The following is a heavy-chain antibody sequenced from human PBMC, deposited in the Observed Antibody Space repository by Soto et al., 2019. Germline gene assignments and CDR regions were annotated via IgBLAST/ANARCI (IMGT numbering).Heavy chain of an antibody. CDR1: GGSIISSSYY. Sequence: SETLSLTCTVAGGSIISSSYYWGWIRQPPGQGLEWLGTIYSLGNTYYNPSLKSRVTISVDKSKSQLFLKLSSVTAPDTAVYYCARQIYDSSGYYYAYWGQGTLVTVSS. D-gene: IGHD3-22*01. CDR2: IYSLGNT. J-gene: IGHJ4*02. V-gene: IGHV4-39*01. CDR3: ARQIYDSSGYYYAY.